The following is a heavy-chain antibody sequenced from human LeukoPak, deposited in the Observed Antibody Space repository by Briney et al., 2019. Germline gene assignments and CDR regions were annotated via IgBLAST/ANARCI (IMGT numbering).Heavy chain of an antibody. V-gene: IGHV4-59*11. Sequence: SEALLLTCSVSGVSISSHYWTWIRQSLVKGLEWIGDISNSGSTSYNPSLKSRVTISIDTSKSQFTLKLSAVTAADTAVYYCGRDALVGYFSYYYMDVWGKGTTVTVFS. CDR3: GRDALVGYFSYYYMDV. D-gene: IGHD2-15*01. CDR1: GVSISSHY. CDR2: ISNSGST. J-gene: IGHJ6*03.